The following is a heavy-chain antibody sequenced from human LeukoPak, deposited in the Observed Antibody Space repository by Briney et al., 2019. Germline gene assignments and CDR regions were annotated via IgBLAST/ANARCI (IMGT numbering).Heavy chain of an antibody. J-gene: IGHJ4*02. CDR3: VKVSVAAPGSDY. Sequence: GGSRRLSCAASGFIFSNYGMTWVRQAPGRGLEGVANINQDGSETYYVASVRGRFTISRDNAKNSLYLQMTSLRAEDTALYYCVKVSVAAPGSDYWGQGTLVTVSS. CDR2: INQDGSET. CDR1: GFIFSNYG. V-gene: IGHV3-7*01. D-gene: IGHD6-13*01.